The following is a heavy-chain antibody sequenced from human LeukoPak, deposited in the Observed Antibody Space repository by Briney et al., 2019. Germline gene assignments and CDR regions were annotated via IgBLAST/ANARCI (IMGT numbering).Heavy chain of an antibody. CDR1: GYSISSGYY. CDR3: ARVARYSYGYYLDY. CDR2: IYHSGST. D-gene: IGHD5-18*01. V-gene: IGHV4-38-2*02. J-gene: IGHJ4*02. Sequence: SETLSLTCTVSGYSISSGYYWGWIRQPPGKGLEWIGSIYHSGSTYYNPSLKSRVTLSVDTSKNQFSLKLSSVTAADTAVYYCARVARYSYGYYLDYWGQGTLVTVSS.